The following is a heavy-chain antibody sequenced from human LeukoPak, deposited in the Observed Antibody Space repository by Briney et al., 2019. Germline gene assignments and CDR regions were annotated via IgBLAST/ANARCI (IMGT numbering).Heavy chain of an antibody. Sequence: QSGGSLRLSCAASGFTFSTFAMIWVRQPPGKWLEWVSSIFPSGGEIHYADSVRGRFTISRDNSKSTLSLQMNSLRVEDTAIYYCATYRQVLLPFESWGQGTLVTVSS. CDR1: GFTFSTFA. D-gene: IGHD5-18*01. V-gene: IGHV3-23*01. CDR3: ATYRQVLLPFES. J-gene: IGHJ4*02. CDR2: IFPSGGEI.